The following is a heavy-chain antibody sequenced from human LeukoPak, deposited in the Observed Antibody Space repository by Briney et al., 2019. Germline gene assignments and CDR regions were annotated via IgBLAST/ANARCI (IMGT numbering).Heavy chain of an antibody. CDR3: IIYSSGWQ. V-gene: IGHV3-74*01. D-gene: IGHD6-19*01. CDR2: INTDGITT. CDR1: GFSFSSNW. Sequence: GGSLRLSCAASGFSFSSNWMHWVRQPPGKGLVWVSRINTDGITTNYADSVKGRFTISRDSAKNTLYLQMDSLRAEDTAAYYCIIYSSGWQWGQGTLVTVSS. J-gene: IGHJ4*02.